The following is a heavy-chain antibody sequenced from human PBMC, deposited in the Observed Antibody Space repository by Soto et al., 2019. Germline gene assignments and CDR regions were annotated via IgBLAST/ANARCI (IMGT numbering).Heavy chain of an antibody. CDR1: GFTFSSYW. D-gene: IGHD6-13*01. CDR2: LNSDGTSA. CDR3: VRGSWQEYYIDV. V-gene: IGHV3-74*01. Sequence: EVQLVESGGGLVQPGGSLRLSCAASGFTFSSYWMHWVRQAPGKGLVWVSRLNSDGTSANYADSVKGRFTTSRDNAQNTVYLQMNSLRAEDTAVYYCVRGSWQEYYIDVWGKGTTVTVSS. J-gene: IGHJ6*03.